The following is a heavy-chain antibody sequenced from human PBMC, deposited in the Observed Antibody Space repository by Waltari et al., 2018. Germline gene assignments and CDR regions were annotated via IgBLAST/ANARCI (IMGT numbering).Heavy chain of an antibody. V-gene: IGHV4-34*01. CDR1: GGSFSGYY. CDR2: INHSGST. CDR3: ARGRIYGY. J-gene: IGHJ4*02. D-gene: IGHD3-16*01. Sequence: QVQLQQWGAGLLKPSETLSLTCAVYGGSFSGYYWSWIRQPPGKGLEWIGEINHSGSTNYNPSLKSRVTISVGTSKNQFSLKLSSVTAADTAVYYCARGRIYGYWGQGTLVTVSS.